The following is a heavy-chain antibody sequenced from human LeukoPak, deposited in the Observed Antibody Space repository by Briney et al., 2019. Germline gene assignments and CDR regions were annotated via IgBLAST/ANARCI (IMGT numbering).Heavy chain of an antibody. CDR3: ARDYSYGPHETITASDY. V-gene: IGHV3-30-3*01. Sequence: GGSLRLSCAASGFTFSSYAMHWVRQAPGKGLEWVAVISYDGSNKYYADSVKGRFTISRDNSKNTLYLQMNSLRAEDTAVYYCARDYSYGPHETITASDYWGQGTLVTVSS. J-gene: IGHJ4*02. CDR1: GFTFSSYA. D-gene: IGHD5-18*01. CDR2: ISYDGSNK.